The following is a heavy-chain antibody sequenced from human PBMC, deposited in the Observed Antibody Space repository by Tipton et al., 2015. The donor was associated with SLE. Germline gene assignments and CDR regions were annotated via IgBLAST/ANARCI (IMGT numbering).Heavy chain of an antibody. Sequence: TLSLTCTVSGGSISSSSYYWSWIRQPPGKGLEWIGEIILGGSTNYNPSLKSRVSISVDTSKNQFSLNLRSVTAADTAAYYCARRSGTVDFWGQGTLVTVSS. J-gene: IGHJ4*02. CDR1: GGSISSSSYY. V-gene: IGHV4-39*01. CDR3: ARRSGTVDF. CDR2: IILGGST. D-gene: IGHD1-7*01.